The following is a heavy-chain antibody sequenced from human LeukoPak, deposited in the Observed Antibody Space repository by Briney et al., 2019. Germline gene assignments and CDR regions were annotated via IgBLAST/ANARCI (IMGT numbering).Heavy chain of an antibody. CDR3: ARDQYDTWSRRGNFDS. CDR2: IKLDGSEK. CDR1: GFIFGKYW. Sequence: GGSLRLSCAASGFIFGKYWMSWVRQAPGKGLEWVANIKLDGSEKNYVDSVKGRFTISRDNTKNSLYLQMNSLRAEDTAVFYCARDQYDTWSRRGNFDSWGQGTLVIVSS. D-gene: IGHD3-3*01. J-gene: IGHJ4*02. V-gene: IGHV3-7*03.